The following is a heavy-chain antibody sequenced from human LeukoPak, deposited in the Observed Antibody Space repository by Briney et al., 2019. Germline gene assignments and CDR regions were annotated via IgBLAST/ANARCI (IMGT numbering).Heavy chain of an antibody. CDR2: IRSKANSYAT. V-gene: IGHV3-73*01. CDR1: GFTFSGSA. Sequence: GGSLRLSCAASGFTFSGSAMHWVRHASGKGLEWVGRIRSKANSYATAYAASVKGRFTISRDDSKNTAYLQMNSLKTEDTAVYYCTRRWDSSGYFLPLDYWGQGTLVTVSS. D-gene: IGHD3-22*01. CDR3: TRRWDSSGYFLPLDY. J-gene: IGHJ4*02.